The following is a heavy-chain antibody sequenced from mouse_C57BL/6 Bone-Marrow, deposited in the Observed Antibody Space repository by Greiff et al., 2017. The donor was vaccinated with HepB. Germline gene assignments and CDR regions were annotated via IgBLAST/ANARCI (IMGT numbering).Heavy chain of an antibody. D-gene: IGHD1-1*01. CDR1: GSTFSDYG. V-gene: IGHV5-17*01. CDR2: ISSGSSTI. CDR3: ARTGYYGSSKYAMDY. Sequence: EVQRVESGGGLVKPGGSLKLSCAASGSTFSDYGMHWVRQAPEKGLEWVAYISSGSSTIYYADTVKGRFTISRDNAKNTLFLQMTSLRSEDTAMYYCARTGYYGSSKYAMDYWGQGTSVTVSS. J-gene: IGHJ4*01.